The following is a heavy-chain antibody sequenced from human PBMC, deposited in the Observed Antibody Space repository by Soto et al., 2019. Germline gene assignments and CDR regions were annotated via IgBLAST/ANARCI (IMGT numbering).Heavy chain of an antibody. CDR1: GYSFTSYW. V-gene: IGHV5-10-1*01. CDR2: IDPSDSYT. Sequence: GESLKISCKGSGYSFTSYWISWVRQMPGKGLEWMGRIDPSDSYTNYSPSFQGHVTISADKSISTAYLQWSSLKAPDTAMYYCARHFGMATKNYYYYYGMDVWGQGTTVTVSS. J-gene: IGHJ6*02. CDR3: ARHFGMATKNYYYYYGMDV. D-gene: IGHD5-12*01.